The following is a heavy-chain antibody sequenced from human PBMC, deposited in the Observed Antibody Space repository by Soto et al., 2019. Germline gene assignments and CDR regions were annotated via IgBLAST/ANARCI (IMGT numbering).Heavy chain of an antibody. CDR2: ISSSSSYI. J-gene: IGHJ5*02. D-gene: IGHD6-19*01. CDR1: GFTFSSYS. Sequence: GGSLRLSCAASGFTFSSYSMNWVRQAPGKGLEWVSSISSSSSYIYYADSVKGRFTISRDNAKNSLYLQMNSLRAEDTAVYYCARELAVAGTSWFDPWGQGTLVTVSS. V-gene: IGHV3-21*01. CDR3: ARELAVAGTSWFDP.